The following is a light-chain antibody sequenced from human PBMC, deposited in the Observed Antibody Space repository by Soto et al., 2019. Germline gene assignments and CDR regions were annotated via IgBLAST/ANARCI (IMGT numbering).Light chain of an antibody. V-gene: IGLV2-14*01. CDR2: EVS. J-gene: IGLJ1*01. CDR1: SSDVGGYNY. Sequence: QSALTQPASVSGSPGQSITISCTGTSSDVGGYNYVSWYQQHPGKAPKLMIHEVSNRPSGVSNRFSGSKSGNTASLTISGLQAEDEADYYCSSYTRSSTLVFGTGTKVTVL. CDR3: SSYTRSSTLV.